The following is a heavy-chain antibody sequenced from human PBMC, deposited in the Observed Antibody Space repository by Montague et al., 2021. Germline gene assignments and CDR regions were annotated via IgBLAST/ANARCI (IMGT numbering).Heavy chain of an antibody. CDR1: GGSFSAYY. CDR3: ARRSRLRSPVDY. V-gene: IGHV4-34*01. D-gene: IGHD1-26*01. J-gene: IGHJ4*02. CDR2: IHYSGIT. Sequence: SETLSLTCAVSGGSFSAYYWDWIRQPPGRGLEWIGEIHYSGITYYNPSLNSRLTISLDTSKNQFSLKLNSVTAADTAVYFCARRSRLRSPVDYWGQGTLVTVSS.